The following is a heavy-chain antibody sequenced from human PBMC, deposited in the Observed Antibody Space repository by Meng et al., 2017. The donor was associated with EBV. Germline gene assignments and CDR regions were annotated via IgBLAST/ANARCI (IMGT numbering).Heavy chain of an antibody. CDR3: ARVVATTFTNWFDP. D-gene: IGHD5-12*01. V-gene: IGHV4-39*07. CDR2: IYYSGST. J-gene: IGHJ5*02. Sequence: QVQLQESGPGLVKPSETLSLTCTVSGGSISSSSYYWGWIRQPPGKGLEWIGSIYYSGSTYYNPSLKSRVTISVDTSKNQFSLKLSSVTAADTAVYYCARVVATTFTNWFDPWGQGTLVTVSS. CDR1: GGSISSSSYY.